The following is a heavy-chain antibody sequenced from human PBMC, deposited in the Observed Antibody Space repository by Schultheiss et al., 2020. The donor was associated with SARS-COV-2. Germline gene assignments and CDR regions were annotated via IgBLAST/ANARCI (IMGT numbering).Heavy chain of an antibody. CDR3: ARDSGSYLLYGMDV. V-gene: IGHV1-58*02. D-gene: IGHD1-26*01. Sequence: SVKVSCKASGFTFTSSAMQWVRQARGQRLEWIGWIVVGSGNTNYAQKFQERVTITRDMSTSTAYMELSSLRAEDTAVYYCARDSGSYLLYGMDVWGQGTTVTVSS. J-gene: IGHJ6*02. CDR1: GFTFTSSA. CDR2: IVVGSGNT.